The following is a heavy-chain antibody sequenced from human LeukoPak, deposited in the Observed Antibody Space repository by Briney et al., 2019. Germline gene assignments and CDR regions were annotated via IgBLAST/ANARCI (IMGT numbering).Heavy chain of an antibody. J-gene: IGHJ3*02. CDR2: IYTSGST. CDR1: GGSISSGSYY. V-gene: IGHV4-61*02. CDR3: ARDSTNAFDI. D-gene: IGHD3-3*02. Sequence: SETLSLTCTVSGGSISSGSYYWSWIRQHAGKGLEWIGRIYTSGSTNYNPSLKSRVTISVDTSKNQFSLKLSSVTAADTAVYYCARDSTNAFDIWGQGTMVTVSS.